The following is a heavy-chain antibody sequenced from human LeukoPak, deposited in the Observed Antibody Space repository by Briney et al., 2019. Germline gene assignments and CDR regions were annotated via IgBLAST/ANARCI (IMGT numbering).Heavy chain of an antibody. CDR1: GFTFSRYA. CDR3: AKRRAYDGSAHYYYFDY. Sequence: GGSLRLSCAASGFTFSRYAMSWVRQAPGKGLEWVSTIIGSGGDTYYADSVKGRFTISRDNSKNTLYLQMSSLRAEDTAVYYCAKRRAYDGSAHYYYFDYWGQGALVTVSS. D-gene: IGHD3-22*01. J-gene: IGHJ4*02. V-gene: IGHV3-23*01. CDR2: IIGSGGDT.